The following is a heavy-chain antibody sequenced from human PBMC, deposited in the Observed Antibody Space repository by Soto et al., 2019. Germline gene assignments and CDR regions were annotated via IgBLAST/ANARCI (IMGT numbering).Heavy chain of an antibody. CDR1: GGTITTGGHF. Sequence: QVQLQESGPGLVKASQTLSLTCTVSGGTITTGGHFWSWIRQYPGKGLEWIGYIYYSGTTHYNPSLKIRVTFSIDTSNTQFSLNLSSVTAAVTAVYYCARVGSGSDLDYWGQGTLVTVSS. CDR3: ARVGSGSDLDY. V-gene: IGHV4-31*03. J-gene: IGHJ4*02. CDR2: IYYSGTT. D-gene: IGHD3-3*01.